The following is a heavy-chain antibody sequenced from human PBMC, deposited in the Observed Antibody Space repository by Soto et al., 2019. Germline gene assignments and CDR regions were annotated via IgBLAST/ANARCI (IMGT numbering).Heavy chain of an antibody. J-gene: IGHJ4*02. CDR1: GYTFTSYG. D-gene: IGHD3-22*01. Sequence: QVPLVQSGAEVKKPGASVKVSCKASGYTFTSYGISWVRQAPGQGLEWMGWISAYNGNTNYAQKLQGRVTMTTDTSTSTAYMELRSLRSDDPAVYYCASGEFYYYDSSGYHNYWGQGTLVTVSS. CDR3: ASGEFYYYDSSGYHNY. CDR2: ISAYNGNT. V-gene: IGHV1-18*01.